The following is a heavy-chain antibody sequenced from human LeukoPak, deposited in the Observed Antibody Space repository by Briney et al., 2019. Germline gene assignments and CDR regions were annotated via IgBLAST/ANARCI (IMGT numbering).Heavy chain of an antibody. CDR3: ARVGPLWFGELMGDFGAFDI. J-gene: IGHJ3*02. D-gene: IGHD3-10*01. CDR2: IKQDGSEK. CDR1: GFTFSSYA. V-gene: IGHV3-7*01. Sequence: GGSLRLSCAASGFTFSSYAMSWVRQAPGKGLEWVANIKQDGSEKYYVDSVKGRFTISRDNAKNSLYLQMNSLRAEDTAVYYCARVGPLWFGELMGDFGAFDIWGQGTMVTVSS.